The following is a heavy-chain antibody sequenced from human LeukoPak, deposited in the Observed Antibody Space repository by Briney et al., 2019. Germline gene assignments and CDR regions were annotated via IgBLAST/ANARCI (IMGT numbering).Heavy chain of an antibody. J-gene: IGHJ6*03. CDR2: IYYSGST. CDR3: ARTYGSANSYYYYYMDV. Sequence: KPSETLSLTCTVSGYSISSGYYWGWIRQPPGKGLEWIGYIYYSGSTNYNPSLKSRVTISVDTSKNQFSLKLSSVTAADTAVYYCARTYGSANSYYYYYMDVWGKGTTVTISS. CDR1: GYSISSGYY. V-gene: IGHV4-61*01. D-gene: IGHD3-10*01.